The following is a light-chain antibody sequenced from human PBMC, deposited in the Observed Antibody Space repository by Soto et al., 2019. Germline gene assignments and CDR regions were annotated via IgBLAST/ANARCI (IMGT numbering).Light chain of an antibody. CDR3: SSYTRSITVL. J-gene: IGLJ2*01. V-gene: IGLV2-14*03. CDR2: DVS. Sequence: QSALTQPASVSGSPGQSITISCTGTSSDVGAYDYVSWYQQHPGKAPKLIIYDVSYRPSGVSNRFSGSKSGNTASLTISGLQAEDEADYYCSSYTRSITVLFGGGTQLTVL. CDR1: SSDVGAYDY.